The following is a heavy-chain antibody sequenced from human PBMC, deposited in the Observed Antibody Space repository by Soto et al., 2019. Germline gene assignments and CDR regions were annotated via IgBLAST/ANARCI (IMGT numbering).Heavy chain of an antibody. CDR3: AARTTYASRVGDAFDI. J-gene: IGHJ3*02. D-gene: IGHD3-22*01. V-gene: IGHV1-8*01. CDR2: MNPNSGNT. CDR1: GYTFTSYD. Sequence: QVQLVQSGAEVKKPGASVKVSCKASGYTFTSYDINWVRQATGQGLEWMGWMNPNSGNTGYAQKFQGRVTMTRNTSMSTAYMEMSRLRSEATAVYDCAARTTYASRVGDAFDIWGQGTLVTVSS.